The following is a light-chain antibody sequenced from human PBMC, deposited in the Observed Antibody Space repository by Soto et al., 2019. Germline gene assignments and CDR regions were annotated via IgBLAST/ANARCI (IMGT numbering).Light chain of an antibody. V-gene: IGKV1-5*03. J-gene: IGKJ1*01. CDR1: QNINNW. Sequence: DIQMTQSPSTLSASVGDRVTITCRASQNINNWLAWYQQKPGKAPKLLIYRASSLENGVPSRFSGRGSGTDFIFTITSRQPDDFATYYGQQYSSDSTFGQGTKVEI. CDR3: QQYSSDST. CDR2: RAS.